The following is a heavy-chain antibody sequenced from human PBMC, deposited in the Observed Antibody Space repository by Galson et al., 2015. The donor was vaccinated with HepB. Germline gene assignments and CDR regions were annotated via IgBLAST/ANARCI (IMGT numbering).Heavy chain of an antibody. CDR2: ISGSGGST. CDR1: GLTFSSYA. V-gene: IGHV3-23*01. D-gene: IGHD3-10*01. Sequence: SLRLSCAASGLTFSSYAMSWVRQAPGKGLEWVSAISGSGGSTYYADSVKGRFTISRDNSKNTLYLQMNSLRAEDTAVYYCARLPEIWFGELFLHYWGQGTLVTVSS. CDR3: ARLPEIWFGELFLHY. J-gene: IGHJ4*02.